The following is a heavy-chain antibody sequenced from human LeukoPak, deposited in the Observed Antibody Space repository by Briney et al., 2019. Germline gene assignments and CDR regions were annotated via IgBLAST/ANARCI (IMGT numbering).Heavy chain of an antibody. CDR3: ARYLQLWLRTKRLYYYYGMDV. D-gene: IGHD5-18*01. Sequence: GASVKVSCKASGYTFTGYYMHWVRQAPGQGLEWMGWINPNSGGTNYAQKFQGRVTMTRNTSISTAYMELSSLRSEDTAVYYCARYLQLWLRTKRLYYYYGMDVWGQGTTVTVSS. J-gene: IGHJ6*02. CDR1: GYTFTGYY. V-gene: IGHV1-2*02. CDR2: INPNSGGT.